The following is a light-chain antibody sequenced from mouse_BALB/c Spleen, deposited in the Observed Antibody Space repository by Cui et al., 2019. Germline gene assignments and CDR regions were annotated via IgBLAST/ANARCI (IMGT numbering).Light chain of an antibody. CDR3: LQYDNYT. Sequence: DIQKTHSPFSLSASLGPKVTITCKASQDNNKYIAWFQRKPGKGPRLLIHYTSTLQPGMPSRLSGSGSGRDYSCGISNLEPKDIATYYCLQYDNYTFGGGTKLEIK. CDR2: YTS. CDR1: QDNNKY. V-gene: IGKV19-93*01. J-gene: IGKJ2*01.